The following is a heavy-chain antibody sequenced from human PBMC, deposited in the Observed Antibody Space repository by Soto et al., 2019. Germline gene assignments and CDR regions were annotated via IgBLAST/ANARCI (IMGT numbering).Heavy chain of an antibody. D-gene: IGHD6-19*01. CDR2: IYSGGST. V-gene: IGHV3-66*01. J-gene: IGHJ6*03. CDR3: ARDTPGIAVAGNYMDV. Sequence: EVQLVESGGGLVQPGGSLRLSCAASGFTVGSNYMSWVRQAPGKGLEWVSVIYSGGSTYYADSVKGRFTISRDNSKNTLYLQMNSLRAEDTAVYYCARDTPGIAVAGNYMDVWGKGTTVTVSS. CDR1: GFTVGSNY.